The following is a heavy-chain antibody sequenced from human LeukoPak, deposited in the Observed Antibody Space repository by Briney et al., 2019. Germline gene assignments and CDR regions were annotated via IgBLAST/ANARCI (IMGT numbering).Heavy chain of an antibody. V-gene: IGHV3-30*02. CDR1: GFTFSSYG. CDR2: IRYEGSNK. CDR3: AKVMDYGDPSY. J-gene: IGHJ4*02. Sequence: HPGGSLRLSCAASGFTFSSYGMHWVRQAPGKGLEWVAFIRYEGSNKYYADAVKGRFTISRDNSKNPLYLQMNSLRAEDTAVYYCAKVMDYGDPSYWGQGTLVTVSS. D-gene: IGHD4-17*01.